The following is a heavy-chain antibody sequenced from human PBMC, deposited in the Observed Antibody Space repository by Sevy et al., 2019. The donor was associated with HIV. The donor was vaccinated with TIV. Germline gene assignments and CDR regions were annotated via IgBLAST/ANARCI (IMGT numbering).Heavy chain of an antibody. D-gene: IGHD2-8*01. Sequence: GGSLRLSCAVSGFTFSSYAMHWVRQAPGKGLEWVAVISYDGSNKYYADSVKGRFTISRDNSKNTLYLQMNSLRAEDTDVYYCASVMAANDYWGQGTLVTVSS. CDR1: GFTFSSYA. CDR2: ISYDGSNK. V-gene: IGHV3-30-3*01. CDR3: ASVMAANDY. J-gene: IGHJ4*02.